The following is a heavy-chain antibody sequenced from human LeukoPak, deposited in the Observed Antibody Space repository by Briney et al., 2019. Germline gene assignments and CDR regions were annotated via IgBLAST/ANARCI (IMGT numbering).Heavy chain of an antibody. CDR3: ARSPVVITTVLDY. J-gene: IGHJ4*02. Sequence: GGSLRLSCAASGFTFSSYSMNWVRQAPGKGLEWVSSISSSSSYIYYADSVKGRFTISRDNAKNSLYLQMNSLRAEDTAVYYCARSPVVITTVLDYWGQGTLVSVSS. V-gene: IGHV3-21*01. CDR1: GFTFSSYS. D-gene: IGHD3-22*01. CDR2: ISSSSSYI.